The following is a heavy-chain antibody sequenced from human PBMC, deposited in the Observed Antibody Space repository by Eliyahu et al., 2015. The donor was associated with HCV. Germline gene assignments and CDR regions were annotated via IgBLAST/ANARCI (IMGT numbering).Heavy chain of an antibody. CDR2: VHHNGKT. J-gene: IGHJ4*02. Sequence: QAQLRESGPGLVEPSGTLSLTCXVSGASISSDTWWTWVRQPPGKGLEWIGEVHHNGKTNYNPSLKSRVTVSLDKSNNQFSLSLSSVTAADTAVYFCARDASNYAGRNFDYWGQGTLVTVSS. CDR1: GASISSDTW. V-gene: IGHV4-4*02. CDR3: ARDASNYAGRNFDY. D-gene: IGHD4/OR15-4a*01.